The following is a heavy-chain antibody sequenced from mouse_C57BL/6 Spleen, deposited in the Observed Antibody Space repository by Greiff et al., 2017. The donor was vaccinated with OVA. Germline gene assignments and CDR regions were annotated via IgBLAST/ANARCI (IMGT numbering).Heavy chain of an antibody. CDR2: INPGSGGT. J-gene: IGHJ3*01. CDR3: ARKDYYSNYPFAY. D-gene: IGHD2-5*01. Sequence: QVQLQQSGAELVRPGTSVKVSCKASGYAFTNYLIEWVKQRPGQGLEWIGVINPGSGGTNYNEKFKGKATLTADKSSSTAYMQLSSLTSEDSAVYFCARKDYYSNYPFAYWGQGTLGTVSA. CDR1: GYAFTNYL. V-gene: IGHV1-54*01.